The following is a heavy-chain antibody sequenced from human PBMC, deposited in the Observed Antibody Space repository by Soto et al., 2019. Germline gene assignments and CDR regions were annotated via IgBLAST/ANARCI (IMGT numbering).Heavy chain of an antibody. Sequence: SETLSLTCTVSGYSMGNSFYYWSWVRQSPGKGLGWIGYIYSSGNAYFHPSLQSRASISIDTSKNQFFLNLTSVTAADTAVYYCARLAGSWGQGILVTASS. CDR3: ARLAGS. J-gene: IGHJ5*02. CDR2: IYSSGNA. V-gene: IGHV4-30-4*01. CDR1: GYSMGNSFYY.